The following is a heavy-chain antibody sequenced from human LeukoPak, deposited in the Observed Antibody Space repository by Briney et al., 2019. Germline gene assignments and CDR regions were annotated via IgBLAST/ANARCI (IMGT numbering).Heavy chain of an antibody. CDR3: ARGDGYNYLYFDL. CDR2: IYYSGST. J-gene: IGHJ2*01. Sequence: TSETLSLTCTVSGGSIRSYYWSWIRQPPGKGLEWIGYIYYSGSTNYNPSLKSRVTISVDTSKNQFSLKLSSVTAADTDVYYCARGDGYNYLYFDLWGRGTLVTVS. D-gene: IGHD5-24*01. CDR1: GGSIRSYY. V-gene: IGHV4-59*01.